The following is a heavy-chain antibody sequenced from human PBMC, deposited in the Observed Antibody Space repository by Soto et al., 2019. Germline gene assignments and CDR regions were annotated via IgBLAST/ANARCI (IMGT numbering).Heavy chain of an antibody. J-gene: IGHJ6*02. Sequence: QVQLQESGPGLVKPSQTLSLTCTVSGGSISSGGYYWSWIRQHPGKGLEWIGYIYSSGSTYYNPSLKSRVNVSVETSKNQFSLKLSSVTAADTAVYYCARVLLLDYYYGMDVWGQGTTVTVSS. CDR3: ARVLLLDYYYGMDV. D-gene: IGHD3-16*01. V-gene: IGHV4-31*03. CDR2: IYSSGST. CDR1: GGSISSGGYY.